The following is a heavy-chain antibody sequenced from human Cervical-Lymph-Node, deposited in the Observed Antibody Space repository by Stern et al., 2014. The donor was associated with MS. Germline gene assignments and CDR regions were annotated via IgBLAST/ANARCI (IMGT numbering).Heavy chain of an antibody. CDR1: GYTFTMFG. CDR2: ISPYTSNT. V-gene: IGHV1-18*01. D-gene: IGHD3-22*01. CDR3: ARVDYYESSGFFMY. Sequence: QVQLVQSGAEVKKPGASVRVSCKASGYTFTMFGLSWVRQAPGQGLEWMGWISPYTSNTNFAEKFQGRVTLTTDTSTDTAYMELRNLKSDDTAVYYCARVDYYESSGFFMYWGQGTLVTVSS. J-gene: IGHJ4*02.